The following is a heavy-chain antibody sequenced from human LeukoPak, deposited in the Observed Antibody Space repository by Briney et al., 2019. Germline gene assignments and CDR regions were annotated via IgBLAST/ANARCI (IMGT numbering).Heavy chain of an antibody. CDR1: GGSISSSSYY. CDR2: IYYSGST. V-gene: IGHV4-39*01. J-gene: IGHJ3*02. D-gene: IGHD6-19*01. CDR3: ATYSTGFDI. Sequence: PSETLSLTCTVSGGSISSSSYYWGWIRQPPGKGLEWIGSIYYSGSTYYNPSLKSRVTISVDTSKNQLSLKLSSVTAADTAVYYCATYSTGFDIWGQGTVVTVSS.